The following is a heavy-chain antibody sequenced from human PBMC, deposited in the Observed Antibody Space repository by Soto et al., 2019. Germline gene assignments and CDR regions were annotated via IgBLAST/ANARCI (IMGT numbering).Heavy chain of an antibody. CDR2: IKADASST. D-gene: IGHD4-17*01. V-gene: IGHV3-74*01. Sequence: EVQLVESGGGLVQPGGSLRLSCAASGFTFSSYWMHWVRQAPGKGLVWVSRIKADASSTDYADSVKGRFAISRDNGKDTLYLQMNSRRAEDTGVYYCARDLYGVGYWGQGTLVTVSS. CDR3: ARDLYGVGY. J-gene: IGHJ4*02. CDR1: GFTFSSYW.